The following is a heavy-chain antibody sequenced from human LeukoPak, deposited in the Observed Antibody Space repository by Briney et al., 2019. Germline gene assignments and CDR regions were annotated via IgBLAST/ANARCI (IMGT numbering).Heavy chain of an antibody. Sequence: PGGSLRLSCAASGFTFDDYGMSWVRQAPGKGLEWVSGINWNGGSTGYADSVKGRFTISRDNSKNTLYLQMNSLRLEDTAVYYCASDRNSGSYLTLFDYWGQGTLVTVSS. J-gene: IGHJ4*02. D-gene: IGHD1-26*01. CDR1: GFTFDDYG. CDR3: ASDRNSGSYLTLFDY. V-gene: IGHV3-20*04. CDR2: INWNGGST.